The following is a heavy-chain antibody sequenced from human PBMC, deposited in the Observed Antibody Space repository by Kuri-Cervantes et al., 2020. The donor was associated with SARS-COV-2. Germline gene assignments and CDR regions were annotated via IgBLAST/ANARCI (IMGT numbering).Heavy chain of an antibody. D-gene: IGHD6-13*01. CDR2: IYGGGST. Sequence: LSLTCAASGFTVSSNYMSWVRQAPGKGLEWVSIIYGGGSTYYADSVKGRFTISRDNSKNTLYLQMNSLRAEDTAVYYCARGYEARYSSSWYLDYWGQGTLVTVSS. J-gene: IGHJ4*02. CDR3: ARGYEARYSSSWYLDY. V-gene: IGHV3-53*01. CDR1: GFTVSSNY.